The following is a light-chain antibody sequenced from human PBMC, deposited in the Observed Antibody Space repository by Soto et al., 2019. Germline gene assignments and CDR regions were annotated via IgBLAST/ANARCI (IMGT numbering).Light chain of an antibody. CDR3: QESYSFLWGT. CDR1: QSINTY. J-gene: IGKJ1*01. CDR2: GAS. Sequence: DIQMTQSPSSRSSSVGDRVTITCRTSQSINTYLNWYQQKPGKAPKLLIYGASSLQSGVPLRFSGSGSGTDFTLTITTLQPEEFATYYCQESYSFLWGTCGQGTKGEI. V-gene: IGKV1-39*01.